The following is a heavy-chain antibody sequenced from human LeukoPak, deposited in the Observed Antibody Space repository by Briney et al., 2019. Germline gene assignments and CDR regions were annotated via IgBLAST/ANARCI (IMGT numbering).Heavy chain of an antibody. V-gene: IGHV3-74*01. CDR3: ARGYSSSYRIDY. D-gene: IGHD6-6*01. J-gene: IGHJ4*02. CDR2: INTDGSST. Sequence: GGSLRLSCAASGFTFSSYWMHWVRQAPGKGLVWVSRINTDGSSTTYAASVKGRFTISRENAKNTLYLQMNSLSAEDTAVYYCARGYSSSYRIDYWGQGTLVTVSS. CDR1: GFTFSSYW.